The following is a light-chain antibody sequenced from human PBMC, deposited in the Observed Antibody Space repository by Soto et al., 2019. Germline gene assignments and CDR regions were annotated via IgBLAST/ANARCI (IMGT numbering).Light chain of an antibody. V-gene: IGKV3-11*01. J-gene: IGKJ1*01. CDR2: DAS. Sequence: EIVLTQSPATLSLSPGERATLSCRASQSVSNYLAWYQQNPGQAPRLLIFDASNRATGIPARFSGSGSGTDFTLTISSLEPEDFAVYYCQQRSSWPTCGQGTKVEIK. CDR3: QQRSSWPT. CDR1: QSVSNY.